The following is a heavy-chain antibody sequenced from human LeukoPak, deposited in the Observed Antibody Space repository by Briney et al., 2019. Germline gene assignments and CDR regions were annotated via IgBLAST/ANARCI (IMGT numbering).Heavy chain of an antibody. CDR2: IYYSGST. CDR3: ARLTNRGSWGFGY. CDR1: GGSISSSSYY. J-gene: IGHJ4*02. Sequence: PSETLSLTCTVSGGSISSSSYYWGWIRQPPGKGLEWIGSIYYSGSTYYNPSLKSRVTISVDTSKNQFSLKLSSVTAADTAVYYCARLTNRGSWGFGYWGQGTLVTVSS. V-gene: IGHV4-39*01. D-gene: IGHD7-27*01.